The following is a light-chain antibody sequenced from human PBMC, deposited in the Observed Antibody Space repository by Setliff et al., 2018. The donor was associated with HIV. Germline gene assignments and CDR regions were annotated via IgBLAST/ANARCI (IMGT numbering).Light chain of an antibody. CDR1: NIGSKS. V-gene: IGLV3-21*04. CDR3: QVWDSSSDHPYV. Sequence: SYELTQPPSVSVAPGKTARITCGGNNIGSKSVHWYQQKPGQAPVLVIYYDSDRPSGIPERFSGSNSGNTATLTISRVEAGDEADYYCQVWDSSSDHPYVFGTGTKVNV. J-gene: IGLJ1*01. CDR2: YDS.